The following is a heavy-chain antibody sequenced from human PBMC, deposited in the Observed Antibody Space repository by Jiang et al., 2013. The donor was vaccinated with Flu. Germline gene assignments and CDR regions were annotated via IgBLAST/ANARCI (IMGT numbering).Heavy chain of an antibody. Sequence: SGPGLVKPSETLSLTCTVVGGSISTSYWSWIRQAPGKGPEWIGYVYMSGSTNYNPSLKSRVAISIDTSKNQFSLSLTSVTAEDTATYYCTGGSFSFRFDFWGQGALVTVSS. V-gene: IGHV4-4*09. J-gene: IGHJ4*02. D-gene: IGHD1-26*01. CDR1: GGSISTSY. CDR3: TGGSFSFRFDF. CDR2: VYMSGST.